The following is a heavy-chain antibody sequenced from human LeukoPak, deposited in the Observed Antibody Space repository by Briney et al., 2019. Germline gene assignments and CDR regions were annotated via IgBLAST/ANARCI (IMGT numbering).Heavy chain of an antibody. CDR2: IRQDGSEK. D-gene: IGHD4-17*01. CDR3: ASSGADDY. J-gene: IGHJ4*02. CDR1: GFTFSNYW. V-gene: IGHV3-7*01. Sequence: GGSLRLSCAASGFTFSNYWMSWVRQAPGKGLEWVANIRQDGSEKYHVDSVKGRFTISRDNAKNSLSLQMNSLRAEDTAVYYCASSGADDYWGQGTLVTVSS.